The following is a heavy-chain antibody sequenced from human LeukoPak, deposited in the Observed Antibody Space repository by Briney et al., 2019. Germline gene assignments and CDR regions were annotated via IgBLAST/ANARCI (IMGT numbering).Heavy chain of an antibody. CDR1: GYTFTSYD. J-gene: IGHJ5*02. D-gene: IGHD6-19*01. V-gene: IGHV1-8*03. Sequence: ALVKVSCKASGYTFTSYDINWVRQATGQGLEWMGWMNPNSGNTGYAQKFQGRVTITRNTSISTAYMELSSLRSEDTAVYYCARRRGIAVAGTGYWFDPWGQGTLVTVSS. CDR2: MNPNSGNT. CDR3: ARRRGIAVAGTGYWFDP.